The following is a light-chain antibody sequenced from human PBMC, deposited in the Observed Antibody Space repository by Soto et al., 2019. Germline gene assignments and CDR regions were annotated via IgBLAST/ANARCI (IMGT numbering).Light chain of an antibody. CDR2: DSS. CDR3: QQRRDWPLT. Sequence: EIVLTQSPATLSLSPGERATLSCRTSQSVDRYLAWFQQKPGQPLRLLIYDSSNRAAGIPARFSGSGSGTDFTLTISSLEPEDFAVYYCQQRRDWPLTFGGGTKVEI. CDR1: QSVDRY. V-gene: IGKV3-11*01. J-gene: IGKJ4*01.